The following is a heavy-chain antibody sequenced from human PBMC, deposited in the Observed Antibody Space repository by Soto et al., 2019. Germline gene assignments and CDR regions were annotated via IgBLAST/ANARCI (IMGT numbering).Heavy chain of an antibody. J-gene: IGHJ6*02. Sequence: QVQLVQSGAEVKKPGSSLKVSCKASGGIFTNYAFSWVRQAPGQGPEWMGGIIPIFGTPDYAQKFQGRVIITADESTRTVSMELNSLRSDDTAVYYCARERSVGYCITTTCPKPFYYYAMDVWGQGTTVTVSS. D-gene: IGHD2-2*01. V-gene: IGHV1-69*12. CDR3: ARERSVGYCITTTCPKPFYYYAMDV. CDR2: IIPIFGTP. CDR1: GGIFTNYA.